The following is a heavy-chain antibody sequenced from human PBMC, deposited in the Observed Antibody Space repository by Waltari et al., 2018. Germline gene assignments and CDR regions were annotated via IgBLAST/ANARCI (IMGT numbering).Heavy chain of an antibody. J-gene: IGHJ4*02. V-gene: IGHV4-59*01. Sequence: QVQLQESGTGLVKPSEMLSLTCTVSVDSFCSNYWSWIRQPPGKGLEWIDYIYYTGSTNYNPSFKSRVTISVDTSKNEFSLKLKSVTAADTAVYYCARVDSYEKFLDYWGQGALVSVSS. CDR2: IYYTGST. CDR1: VDSFCSNY. CDR3: ARVDSYEKFLDY. D-gene: IGHD5-12*01.